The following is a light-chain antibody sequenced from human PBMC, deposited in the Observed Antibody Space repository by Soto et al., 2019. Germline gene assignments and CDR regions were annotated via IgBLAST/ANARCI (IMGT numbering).Light chain of an antibody. CDR3: RQRYNTPPYT. CDR1: HRIYTY. CDR2: CAS. J-gene: IGKJ2*01. Sequence: DVQMTQSPSSLSASVGDRVTITCRASHRIYTYLSWYQQKPGKAPKLLIYCASRLHSGFPSRFSGSGSGTDFALTITSLQPEDFAAYYCRQRYNTPPYTFGQGTKLEI. V-gene: IGKV1-39*01.